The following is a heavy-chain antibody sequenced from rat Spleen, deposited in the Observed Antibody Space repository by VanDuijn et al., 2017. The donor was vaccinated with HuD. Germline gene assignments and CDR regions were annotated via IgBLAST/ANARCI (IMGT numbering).Heavy chain of an antibody. J-gene: IGHJ2*01. D-gene: IGHD3-8*01. Sequence: EVQLVESGGGLVQPGRSLKLSCSASGFTFSDYTMAWVRQAPKKGLEWVAAIVDDGSNTFYRDSVKGRFTISRDNAKSSLYLQMDSLRSEDTATYYCARFWGYPYYFDYWGQGVMVTVSS. V-gene: IGHV5-17*01. CDR2: IVDDGSNT. CDR3: ARFWGYPYYFDY. CDR1: GFTFSDYT.